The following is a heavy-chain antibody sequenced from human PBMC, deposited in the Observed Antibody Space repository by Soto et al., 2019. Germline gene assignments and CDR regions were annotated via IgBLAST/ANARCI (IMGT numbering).Heavy chain of an antibody. Sequence: QITLKESGPTLVKPTQTLTLTCTFSGFSLSPSGVSVGWIRQPPGKALEWLALIYWDDDKRYRPSLKSRLTITKDTSKSQVVLTMTNMDPVDTATYYCAHRRCSGNSCYPFDYWGQGTLVTVSS. CDR3: AHRRCSGNSCYPFDY. V-gene: IGHV2-5*02. J-gene: IGHJ4*02. D-gene: IGHD2-2*01. CDR2: IYWDDDK. CDR1: GFSLSPSGVS.